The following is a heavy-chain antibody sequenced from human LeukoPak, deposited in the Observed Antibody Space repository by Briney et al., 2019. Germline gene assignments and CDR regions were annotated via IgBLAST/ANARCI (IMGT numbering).Heavy chain of an antibody. V-gene: IGHV4-30-2*01. CDR1: GDSISSGTYS. CDR3: ARDSIAAYGMDV. D-gene: IGHD6-25*01. CDR2: ISHSGST. Sequence: SLTLSLTCAVSGDSISSGTYSWTWIRQPPGKGLEWIGFISHSGSTYYNPSLKSRVTMSVDRSENQFSLKLSSVTAADTAVYYCARDSIAAYGMDVWGQGTTVTVSS. J-gene: IGHJ6*02.